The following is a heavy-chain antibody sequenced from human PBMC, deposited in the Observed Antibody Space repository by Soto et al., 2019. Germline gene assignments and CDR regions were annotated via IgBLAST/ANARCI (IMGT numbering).Heavy chain of an antibody. CDR1: GGSISSYY. CDR2: IYYSGST. Sequence: SETLSLTCTVSGGSISSYYWSWIRQPPGKGLEWIGYIYYSGSTSYNPSLRSRVTISVDTSKNQFSLKLSSVTAADTAVYCCARQAPHSSGWFWFDPWGQGTLVTVSS. CDR3: ARQAPHSSGWFWFDP. J-gene: IGHJ5*02. D-gene: IGHD6-19*01. V-gene: IGHV4-59*08.